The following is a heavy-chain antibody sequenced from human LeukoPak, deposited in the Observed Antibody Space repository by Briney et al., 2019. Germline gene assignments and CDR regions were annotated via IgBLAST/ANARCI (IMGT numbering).Heavy chain of an antibody. CDR2: IKDGGTT. J-gene: IGHJ4*02. D-gene: IGHD3-10*01. V-gene: IGHV3-15*01. CDR3: GLGSGRTDFDY. Sequence: GGSLRLSCAVSGFTFSNAWMSWVRQAPGKGLEWVGRIKDGGTTDYGTPVKGRFTISRDDSKNTLYMQMNSLKTEDTAVYYCGLGSGRTDFDYWGQGTLVTVSS. CDR1: GFTFSNAW.